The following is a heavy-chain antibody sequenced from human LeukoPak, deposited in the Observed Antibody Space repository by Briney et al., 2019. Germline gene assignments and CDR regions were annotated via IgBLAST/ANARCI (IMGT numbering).Heavy chain of an antibody. CDR2: ISYDGSNK. D-gene: IGHD3-10*01. CDR1: GFTFSSYA. CDR3: ANLGLYYYGSGRNNWFDP. V-gene: IGHV3-30-3*01. J-gene: IGHJ5*02. Sequence: PGGSLRLSCAASGFTFSSYAMHWVRQAPGKGLEWVAVISYDGSNKYYADSVKGRFTISRDNSKNTLYLQMNSLRAEDTAVYYCANLGLYYYGSGRNNWFDPWGQGTLVTVSS.